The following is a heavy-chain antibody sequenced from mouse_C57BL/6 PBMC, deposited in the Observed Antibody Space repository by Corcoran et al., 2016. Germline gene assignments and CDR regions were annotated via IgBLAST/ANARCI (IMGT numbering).Heavy chain of an antibody. V-gene: IGHV1-19*01. D-gene: IGHD2-4*01. Sequence: EVQLQQSGPVLVKPGASVKMSCKASGYTFTDYYMNWVKQSHGKSLEWIGVINPYNGGTSYNQKVKGKATLTVDKSSSTAYMELNSLTSEDSAVYYCARDDYDYYAMDYGGQGTSVTVSS. CDR2: INPYNGGT. CDR3: ARDDYDYYAMDY. CDR1: GYTFTDYY. J-gene: IGHJ4*01.